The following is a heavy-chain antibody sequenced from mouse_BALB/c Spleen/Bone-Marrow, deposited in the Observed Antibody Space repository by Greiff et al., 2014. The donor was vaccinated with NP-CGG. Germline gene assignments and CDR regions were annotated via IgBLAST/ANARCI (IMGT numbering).Heavy chain of an antibody. CDR2: IGSGGSYT. CDR1: GFTFSSYD. V-gene: IGHV5-6*01. D-gene: IGHD2-4*01. J-gene: IGHJ3*01. CDR3: SRLSYDYDGAWFAY. Sequence: EVQLVESGGDLVRPGGSLKLSCAASGFTFSSYDMSWVRQTPDKRLEWVATIGSGGSYTYYPDSVKGRFTISRDNAKNTLYLQMSSLKSEDTAMYYSSRLSYDYDGAWFAYWGQGTLVTVSA.